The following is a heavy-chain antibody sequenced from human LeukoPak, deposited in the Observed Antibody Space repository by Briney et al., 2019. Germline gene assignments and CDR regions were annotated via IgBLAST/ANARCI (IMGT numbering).Heavy chain of an antibody. CDR1: GFTFSNYW. Sequence: AGGSLRLSCAASGFTFSNYWMTWVRQAPGKGLEWVANINQHGTKQNYVDFVKGRFTISRDNSKSSLDLQMNSLRAEDTAVYYCVRDWGAGGCYWGQGTLVTVSS. CDR3: VRDWGAGGCY. CDR2: INQHGTKQ. D-gene: IGHD2-21*02. V-gene: IGHV3-7*01. J-gene: IGHJ4*02.